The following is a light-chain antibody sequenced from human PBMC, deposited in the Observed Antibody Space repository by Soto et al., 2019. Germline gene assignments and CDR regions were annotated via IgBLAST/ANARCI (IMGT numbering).Light chain of an antibody. CDR2: EVR. CDR1: SSDVGGYNY. V-gene: IGLV2-14*01. CDR3: SSYTSSSTRLDV. J-gene: IGLJ1*01. Sequence: QSALTQPASVSGSPGQSITISCTGTSSDVGGYNYVSWYQQHPGKAPKLMIYEVRNRPSGVSNRFSGFKSGNTASLSIYGLQAEDEADYFCSSYTSSSTRLDVFGTGTKVTVL.